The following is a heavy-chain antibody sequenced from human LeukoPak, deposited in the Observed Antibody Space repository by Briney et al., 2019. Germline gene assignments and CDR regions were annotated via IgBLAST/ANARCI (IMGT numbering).Heavy chain of an antibody. V-gene: IGHV3-48*04. CDR1: GFTFSSYS. CDR2: ISSSGSTI. J-gene: IGHJ3*02. D-gene: IGHD5-24*01. Sequence: PGGSLRLSCAASGFTFSSYSMNWVRQAPGKGLEWVSSISSSGSTIYYADSVKGRFTISRDNAKNSLYLQMNSLRAEDTAVYYCARDKRWLQRGAFDIWGQGTMVTVSS. CDR3: ARDKRWLQRGAFDI.